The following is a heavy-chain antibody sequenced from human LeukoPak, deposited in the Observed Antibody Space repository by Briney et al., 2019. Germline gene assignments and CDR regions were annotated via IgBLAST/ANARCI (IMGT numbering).Heavy chain of an antibody. J-gene: IGHJ4*02. CDR3: ARLPRGNGANLDY. CDR2: IYPSNSDT. CDR1: GYSFSTYW. V-gene: IGHV5-51*01. D-gene: IGHD2-8*01. Sequence: GESLKISCKGSGYSFSTYWIGWVRQMPGKGLEWMGIIYPSNSDTRYSPSFQGQVTISADKSISTAYLQWSSLKASDTAMYYCARLPRGNGANLDYWGQGTLVTVSS.